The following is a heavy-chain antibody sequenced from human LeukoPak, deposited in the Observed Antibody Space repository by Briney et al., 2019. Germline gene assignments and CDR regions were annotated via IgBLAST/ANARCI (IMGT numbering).Heavy chain of an antibody. CDR3: ARDRGSSWYIAIYYYYYMDV. Sequence: GASVKVSCKASGYTFTGYYMHWVRQAPGQGLEWMGWINPNSGGTNYAQKFQGRVTMTRDTSISTAYMELSRLRSDDTAVYYCARDRGSSWYIAIYYYYYMDVWGKGTTVTISS. CDR1: GYTFTGYY. V-gene: IGHV1-2*02. D-gene: IGHD6-13*01. CDR2: INPNSGGT. J-gene: IGHJ6*03.